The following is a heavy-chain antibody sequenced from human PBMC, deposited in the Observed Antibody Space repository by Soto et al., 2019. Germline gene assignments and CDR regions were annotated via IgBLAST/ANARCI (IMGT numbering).Heavy chain of an antibody. J-gene: IGHJ5*02. CDR1: GVSYSISTYS. CDR2: ICQSGVT. D-gene: IGHD6-19*01. V-gene: IGHV4-30-2*01. CDR3: AGMPYTSGLRFDP. Sequence: PSETLSLTCNMSGVSYSISTYSWSWLRQPPGKALQWIGFICQSGVTSYNPSRASRVSITLDRSNNQCSLKLKSVTAADTAVYFCAGMPYTSGLRFDPWGPGTLVTVSS.